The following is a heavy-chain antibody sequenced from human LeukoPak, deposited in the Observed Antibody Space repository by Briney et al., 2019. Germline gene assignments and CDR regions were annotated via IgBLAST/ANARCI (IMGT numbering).Heavy chain of an antibody. CDR2: TNGGGVRP. D-gene: IGHD3-9*01. CDR1: GFTFSNYA. J-gene: IGHJ3*02. Sequence: GGSLRLSCAASGFTFSNYAMSWVRQAPGKGLEWVSGTNGGGVRPQYADSVKGRFTVTRDNAKNTLYMQMNRLRAEDTALYYCAKHQDAFQYFDWASDGFDIWGQGKLVTVSS. V-gene: IGHV3-23*01. CDR3: AKHQDAFQYFDWASDGFDI.